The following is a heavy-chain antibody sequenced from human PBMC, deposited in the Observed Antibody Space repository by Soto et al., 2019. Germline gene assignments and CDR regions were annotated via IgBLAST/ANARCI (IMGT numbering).Heavy chain of an antibody. J-gene: IGHJ6*02. CDR1: GYTFTGYY. CDR3: ARDLQGFSILYYYYGMDV. Sequence: GASVKVSCKASGYTFTGYYMHWVRQAPGQGLEWMGWINPNSGGTNYAQKFQGRVTMTRDTSISTAYMELSRLRSDDTAVYYCARDLQGFSILYYYYGMDVWGQGTTVTVS. D-gene: IGHD2-21*01. V-gene: IGHV1-2*02. CDR2: INPNSGGT.